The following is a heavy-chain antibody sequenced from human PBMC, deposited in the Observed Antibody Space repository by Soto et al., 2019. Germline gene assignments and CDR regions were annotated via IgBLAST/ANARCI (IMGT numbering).Heavy chain of an antibody. Sequence: PGGSLRLSCAASGFTFRSFTMNWVRQAPGKGLEWVSTISSNSAYIYYTDALRGRFTISRDNAKNSLHLRMNSLRAEDTAVYYRTRDASRDSSARGWFDPWGPGTLVTVSS. V-gene: IGHV3-21*01. D-gene: IGHD6-13*01. CDR1: GFTFRSFT. CDR2: ISSNSAYI. J-gene: IGHJ5*02. CDR3: TRDASRDSSARGWFDP.